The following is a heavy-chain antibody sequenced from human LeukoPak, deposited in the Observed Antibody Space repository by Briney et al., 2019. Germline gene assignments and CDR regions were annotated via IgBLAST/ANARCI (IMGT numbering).Heavy chain of an antibody. CDR3: ARGPTSLLWFGEHYMDV. CDR1: GFSLRTSEVG. J-gene: IGHJ6*03. V-gene: IGHV4-61*08. CDR2: IYYSGST. D-gene: IGHD3-10*01. Sequence: SGPTLVKPTQTLTLTCTFSGFSLRTSEVGVGWIRQPPGKGLEWIGYIYYSGSTNYNPSLKSRVTISVDTSKNQFSLKLSSVTAADTAVHYCARGPTSLLWFGEHYMDVWGKGTTVTVSS.